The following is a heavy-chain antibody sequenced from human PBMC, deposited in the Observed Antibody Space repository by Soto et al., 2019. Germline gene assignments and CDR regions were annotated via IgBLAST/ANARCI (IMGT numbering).Heavy chain of an antibody. D-gene: IGHD5-18*01. CDR2: ISYDGSNK. Sequence: VQLVESGGGVVQPGRSLRLSCAASGFTFSSYAMHWVRQAPGKGLEWVAVISYDGSNKYYADSVKGRFTISRDNSKNTLYLQMNSLRAEDTAVYYCARDFFGAVDTAIYYYYYGMDVWGQGTTVTVSS. V-gene: IGHV3-30-3*01. J-gene: IGHJ6*02. CDR3: ARDFFGAVDTAIYYYYYGMDV. CDR1: GFTFSSYA.